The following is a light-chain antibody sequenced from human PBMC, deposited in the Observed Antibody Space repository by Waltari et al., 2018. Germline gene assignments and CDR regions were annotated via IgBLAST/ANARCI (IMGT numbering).Light chain of an antibody. V-gene: IGLV3-1*01. CDR2: QDT. Sequence: SYELMQAPPVSVSPGQTATTTSSANRLEEKYVCWYQQKPGQSPVLIIYQDTKRPSGIPERLSASHSGNTAILTISVTQSVDEADYYCQAWDSNIVVFGGGTKLTVL. CDR3: QAWDSNIVV. J-gene: IGLJ2*01. CDR1: RLEEKY.